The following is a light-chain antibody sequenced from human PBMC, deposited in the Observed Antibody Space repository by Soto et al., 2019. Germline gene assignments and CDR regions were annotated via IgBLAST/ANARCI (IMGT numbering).Light chain of an antibody. CDR1: QSISSW. CDR2: DAS. CDR3: QQYNSSSIT. V-gene: IGKV1-5*01. J-gene: IGKJ5*01. Sequence: DIQMTHSPCTLCASVVDRFTITCLASQSISSWLSWYQQKPGKAPKLLIYDASSLESGVPSRFSGSGSGTEFTLTISSLQPDDFATYYCQQYNSSSITFGQGTRL.